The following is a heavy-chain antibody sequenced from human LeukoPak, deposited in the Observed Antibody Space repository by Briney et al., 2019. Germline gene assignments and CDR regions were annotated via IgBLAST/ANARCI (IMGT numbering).Heavy chain of an antibody. CDR2: IKSKTDGGTT. Sequence: GGSLRLSCAASGFTYSNAWTSWVRQAPGKGLEWVGRIKSKTDGGTTDYAAPVKGRFTISRDDSKNTLYLQMNSLKTEDTAVYYCTTVRGYCSSTSCYTYGMDVWGKGTTVTVSS. J-gene: IGHJ6*04. D-gene: IGHD2-2*02. CDR3: TTVRGYCSSTSCYTYGMDV. CDR1: GFTYSNAW. V-gene: IGHV3-15*01.